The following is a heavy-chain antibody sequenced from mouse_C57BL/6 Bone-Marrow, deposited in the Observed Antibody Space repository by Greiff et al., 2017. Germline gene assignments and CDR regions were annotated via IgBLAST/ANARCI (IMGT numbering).Heavy chain of an antibody. Sequence: QVQLQQSGAELVRPGASVTLSCKASGYTFTDYEMHWVKQTPVHGLEWIGAIDPETGGTAYNQKFKGKAILTADKSSSTAYMELRSLTSEDSAVYYCTRSGYYGSSYGWGQGTLVTGSA. CDR1: GYTFTDYE. CDR2: IDPETGGT. CDR3: TRSGYYGSSYG. J-gene: IGHJ3*01. V-gene: IGHV1-15*01. D-gene: IGHD1-1*01.